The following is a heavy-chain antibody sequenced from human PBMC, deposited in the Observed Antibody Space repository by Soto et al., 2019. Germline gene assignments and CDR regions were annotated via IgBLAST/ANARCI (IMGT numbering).Heavy chain of an antibody. Sequence: SHTLSLTCDLSGGSVSSNSAAWNWIKQSPSRGLEWLGRTYYRSKWYNDYAVSVKSRITINPDTSKNQFSLQLNSVTPEDTAVYYCARDQDTYGSSVDYWGQGTLVTVS. CDR3: ARDQDTYGSSVDY. J-gene: IGHJ4*02. CDR1: GGSVSSNSAA. V-gene: IGHV6-1*01. CDR2: TYYRSKWYN. D-gene: IGHD5-18*01.